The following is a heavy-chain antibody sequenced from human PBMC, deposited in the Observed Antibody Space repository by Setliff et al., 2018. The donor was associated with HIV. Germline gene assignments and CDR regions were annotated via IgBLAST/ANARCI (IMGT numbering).Heavy chain of an antibody. D-gene: IGHD3-22*01. CDR3: FLFYDDRSGFYWD. V-gene: IGHV4-34*01. Sequence: SETLSLTCTVYGGSFSGYYWTWIRQPPGKGLEFIGEMNHRGVIKYLSSLKSRVTMAVDTSKKQFSLQLKSVTAADTAVYYCFLFYDDRSGFYWDWGQGTPVTVSS. CDR1: GGSFSGYY. CDR2: MNHRGVI. J-gene: IGHJ4*02.